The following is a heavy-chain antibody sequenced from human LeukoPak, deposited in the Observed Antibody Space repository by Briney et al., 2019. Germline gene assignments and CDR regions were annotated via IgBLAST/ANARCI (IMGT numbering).Heavy chain of an antibody. J-gene: IGHJ4*02. D-gene: IGHD2-21*02. Sequence: GGSLRLSCAASGFTFSSDGMHWVRQAPGKGLEWVAVIWYDGSNKYYADSVKGRFTISRDNSKNALYLQMNSLRAEDTAVYYCARGDGGDCLDYWGQGTLVTVSS. CDR2: IWYDGSNK. CDR1: GFTFSSDG. CDR3: ARGDGGDCLDY. V-gene: IGHV3-33*01.